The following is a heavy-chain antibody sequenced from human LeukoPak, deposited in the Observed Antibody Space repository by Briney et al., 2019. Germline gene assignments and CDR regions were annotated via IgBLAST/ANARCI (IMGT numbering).Heavy chain of an antibody. J-gene: IGHJ6*02. CDR3: ARDHSYYFGSQTSTLDV. Sequence: SQTLSLTCTVSGASISTGGFYWTWVRQPPGEGLEWIGYIYYTGSVDYNASLKSRLTISLDTSKNRFSLKLNSVTAADTAVYYCARDHSYYFGSQTSTLDVWGQGTAVTVSS. CDR2: IYYTGSV. CDR1: GASISTGGFY. D-gene: IGHD3-10*01. V-gene: IGHV4-31*03.